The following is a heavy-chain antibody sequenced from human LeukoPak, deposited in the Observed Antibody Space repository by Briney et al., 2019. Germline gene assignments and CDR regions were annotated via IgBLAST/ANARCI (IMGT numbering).Heavy chain of an antibody. J-gene: IGHJ4*02. V-gene: IGHV3-23*01. CDR1: GFTFSSYD. CDR3: AKDASYYDFWSGYSQSSFDY. Sequence: GGSLRLSCAASGFTFSSYDMSWVRQASGRGLKWVSTISGGGDTTYYADSVKGRFTISRDNSKNTLYLQMNSLRAEDTAVYYCAKDASYYDFWSGYSQSSFDYWGQGTLVTASS. CDR2: ISGGGDTT. D-gene: IGHD3-3*01.